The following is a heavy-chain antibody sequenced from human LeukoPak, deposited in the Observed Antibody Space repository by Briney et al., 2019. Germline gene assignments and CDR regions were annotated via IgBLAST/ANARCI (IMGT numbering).Heavy chain of an antibody. Sequence: HPGGSLRLSCAASGFTFSSYGMHWVRQAPGKGLEWVAFIRYDGSNKYYADSVKGRFTISRDNSKNTLYLQMNSLRAEDTAVYYCAKDQYYYDSSGYLRSWGQGTLVTVSS. CDR2: IRYDGSNK. D-gene: IGHD3-22*01. CDR3: AKDQYYYDSSGYLRS. J-gene: IGHJ5*02. CDR1: GFTFSSYG. V-gene: IGHV3-30*02.